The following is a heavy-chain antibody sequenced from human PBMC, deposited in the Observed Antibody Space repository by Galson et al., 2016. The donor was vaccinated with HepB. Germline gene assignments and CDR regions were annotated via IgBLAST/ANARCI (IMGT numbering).Heavy chain of an antibody. CDR2: TSHSGST. D-gene: IGHD1-7*01. Sequence: ETLSLTCGVDGGPFSDLYWSWIRQSPGKGLEWIGETSHSGSTNYNPSLKTRVTVSMDTSKTHFSLNLTSVTAADTAVYYCARGTRYNWNYLDYWGQGTLVAVSS. V-gene: IGHV4-34*01. CDR1: GGPFSDLY. CDR3: ARGTRYNWNYLDY. J-gene: IGHJ4*02.